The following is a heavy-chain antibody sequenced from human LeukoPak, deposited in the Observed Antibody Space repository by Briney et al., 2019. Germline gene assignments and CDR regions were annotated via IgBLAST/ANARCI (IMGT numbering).Heavy chain of an antibody. D-gene: IGHD3-22*01. CDR2: TRFDGSNK. CDR1: GFTFSGYG. Sequence: PGGSLRLSCAASGFTFSGYGMHWVRHAPGKGLGWVAFTRFDGSNKYYVDSVKGRFTISRDNYKNTLYLQMNSLRAEDTAVYYCAKDRGYYDSTGYNVMDYWGEGTLVAVSS. CDR3: AKDRGYYDSTGYNVMDY. J-gene: IGHJ4*02. V-gene: IGHV3-30*02.